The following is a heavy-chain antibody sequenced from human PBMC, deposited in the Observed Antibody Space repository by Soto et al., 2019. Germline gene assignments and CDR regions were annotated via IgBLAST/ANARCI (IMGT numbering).Heavy chain of an antibody. CDR2: IYSSGST. J-gene: IGHJ4*02. CDR3: ARDRSGSRSIPFDY. CDR1: GGSMSSYY. D-gene: IGHD1-26*01. V-gene: IGHV4-4*07. Sequence: SETLSLTCTVSGGSMSSYYWSWIRQPAGKGLEWIGRIYSSGSTNYNPSLKSRVTVSVDTPKNQFSLKLSSVTAADTAVYYCARDRSGSRSIPFDYWGQGTLVTVSS.